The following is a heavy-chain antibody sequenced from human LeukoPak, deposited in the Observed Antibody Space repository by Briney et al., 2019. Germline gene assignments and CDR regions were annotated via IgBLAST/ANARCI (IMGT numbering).Heavy chain of an antibody. Sequence: PSETLSLTCTVSGGSISSGGYYWSWPRHHPWNGLEWIGYTYYRGSTYYNPSLKSRVTISVDTSKSQFARELSSVTAADTAVFYCAGLTGTTSCWCDPWGQGTLVTVSS. J-gene: IGHJ5*02. V-gene: IGHV4-31*03. CDR1: GGSISSGGYY. D-gene: IGHD1-7*01. CDR2: TYYRGST. CDR3: AGLTGTTSCWCDP.